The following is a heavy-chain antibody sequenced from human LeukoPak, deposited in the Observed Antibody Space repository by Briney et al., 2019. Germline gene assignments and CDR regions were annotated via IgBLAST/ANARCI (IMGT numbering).Heavy chain of an antibody. D-gene: IGHD2-2*01. V-gene: IGHV4-39*01. J-gene: IGHJ6*02. CDR2: IFYSGST. CDR1: GGSISTGTYS. CDR3: XXXXXXXXXXXXXYPAYYGMDV. Sequence: SETLSLTCSVSGGSISTGTYSWGWFRQPPGRGLEWIGTIFYSGSTYYNPSLKSRVTISVDTSKNQFSLKLSSVTAADTAVYXXXXXXXXXXXXXXXYPAYYGMDVWGQGTTVTVSS.